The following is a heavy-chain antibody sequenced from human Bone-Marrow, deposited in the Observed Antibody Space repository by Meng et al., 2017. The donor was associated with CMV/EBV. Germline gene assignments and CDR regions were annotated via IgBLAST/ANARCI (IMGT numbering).Heavy chain of an antibody. CDR1: GFTFSSYW. Sequence: GESLKISCAASGFTFSSYWMHWVRQAPGKGLVWVSRINSDGSSTSYADSVKGRFTISRDNAKNTLYLQMNSLRAEDTAVYYCARGLSEVGVLEWFTDYWAQGTLVTVSS. V-gene: IGHV3-74*01. D-gene: IGHD3-3*01. CDR2: INSDGSST. J-gene: IGHJ4*02. CDR3: ARGLSEVGVLEWFTDY.